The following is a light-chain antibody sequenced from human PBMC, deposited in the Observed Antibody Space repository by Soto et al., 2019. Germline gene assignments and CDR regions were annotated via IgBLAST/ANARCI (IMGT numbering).Light chain of an antibody. V-gene: IGKV3-15*01. CDR2: GAS. CDR1: QSISSN. J-gene: IGKJ3*01. CDR3: QQYNNWPLT. Sequence: EIVMTQSPATLSVSPGERATLSCRASQSISSNLAWYQQKPGQAPRLLIYGASTRATVIPATFSGSGSGTEFTLTISSLQSEDFAVYYCQQYNNWPLTFGPGTKVDIK.